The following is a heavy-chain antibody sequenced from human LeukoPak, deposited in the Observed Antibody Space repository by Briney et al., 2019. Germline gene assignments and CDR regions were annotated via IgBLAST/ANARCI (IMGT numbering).Heavy chain of an antibody. CDR1: GFTLSLYG. V-gene: IGHV3-48*01. J-gene: IGHJ4*02. CDR2: ISASSSGI. CDR3: VRDPSSVRLPFGS. D-gene: IGHD6-6*01. Sequence: PGGSLRHSCAVSGFTLSLYGMNWVRQAPGKGLEWISHISASSSGIFYADSVKGRFITSRDNTRSSLYLQMNSLRAEDTAVYYCVRDPSSVRLPFGSWGQGTLVTVSS.